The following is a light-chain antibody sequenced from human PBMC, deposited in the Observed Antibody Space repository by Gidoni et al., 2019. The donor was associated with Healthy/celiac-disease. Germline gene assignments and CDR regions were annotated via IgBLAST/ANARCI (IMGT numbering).Light chain of an antibody. Sequence: DIVITQSPDSLALSLGERATINCKSSQSVLYSSNNKNYLAWYQQKPGQPPNLLIYWASTRESGVPDRVSGSGSGTDFTLTISSLQAEEVAVYYGQKYYSTPWTFXQXTKVEIK. CDR3: QKYYSTPWT. J-gene: IGKJ1*01. V-gene: IGKV4-1*01. CDR2: WAS. CDR1: QSVLYSSNNKNY.